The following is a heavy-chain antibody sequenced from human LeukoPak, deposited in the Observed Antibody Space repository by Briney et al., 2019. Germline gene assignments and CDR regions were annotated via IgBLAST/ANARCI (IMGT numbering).Heavy chain of an antibody. CDR1: GYTFTSYY. J-gene: IGHJ6*02. V-gene: IGHV1-46*01. CDR3: ARECDSLSRPDYYYYGMDV. D-gene: IGHD2-21*01. CDR2: INPSGGST. Sequence: ASVKVSCKASGYTFTSYYMHWVRQAPGQGLEWMRIINPSGGSTSYAQKFQGRVTMTRDTSTSTVYMELSSLRSEDTAVYYCARECDSLSRPDYYYYGMDVWGQGTTVTVSS.